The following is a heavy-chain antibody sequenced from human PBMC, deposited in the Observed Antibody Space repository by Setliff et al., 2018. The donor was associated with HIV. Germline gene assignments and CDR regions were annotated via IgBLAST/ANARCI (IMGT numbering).Heavy chain of an antibody. V-gene: IGHV1-18*01. CDR3: ARVKTGDPLYFDH. CDR2: INTKSGYT. Sequence: ASVKVSCKATGYIFATYGISWVRQAPGQGLEWMGWINTKSGYTKYVQTFEGRITITTHTSTSTVFLELRSLKFDDSAIYFCARVKTGDPLYFDHWGQGTLVTVSS. D-gene: IGHD7-27*01. CDR1: GYIFATYG. J-gene: IGHJ4*02.